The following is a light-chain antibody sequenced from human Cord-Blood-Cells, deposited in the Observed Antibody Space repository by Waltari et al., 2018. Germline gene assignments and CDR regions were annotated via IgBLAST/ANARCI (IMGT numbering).Light chain of an antibody. J-gene: IGLJ2*01. CDR1: SLRKYE. CDR2: GKN. Sequence: SSELTQDAAVSVAVGQTVRLTSQADSLRKYEARWYLQKPGQAPVRVIYGKNNRPSGIPDRFSGSSSGNTASLTITGAQAEDEADYYCNSRDSRVFGGGTKLTVL. V-gene: IGLV3-19*01. CDR3: NSRDSRV.